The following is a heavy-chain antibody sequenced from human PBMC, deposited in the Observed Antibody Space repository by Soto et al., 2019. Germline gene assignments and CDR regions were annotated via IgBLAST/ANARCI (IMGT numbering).Heavy chain of an antibody. CDR2: IYFSGNT. J-gene: IGHJ4*02. CDR1: GASVNSGGYY. V-gene: IGHV4-31*03. D-gene: IGHD4-17*01. Sequence: QVQLQESGPGLVKPSQTLSLTCTVSGASVNSGGYYWSWVRQVPGKGPEWIGYIYFSGNTYYNPSLESRITISLDTSQNQVSLKLSSVIAADTAMYYCASGDAWGAILASWGPGTLVTVS. CDR3: ASGDAWGAILAS.